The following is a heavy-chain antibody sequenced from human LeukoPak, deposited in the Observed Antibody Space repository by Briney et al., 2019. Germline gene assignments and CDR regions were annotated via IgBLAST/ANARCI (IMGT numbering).Heavy chain of an antibody. J-gene: IGHJ4*01. CDR2: LSGSGITT. CDR1: RLTFNSNA. CDR3: AKGIYSSGWSYFDY. Sequence: GGSLRLSCVVSRLTFNSNAMYWVRQAPGKGLEWVSTLSGSGITTYYADSVKGRFTISRDNSKNTLYLQMNSLRAEDTAVYYCAKGIYSSGWSYFDYWGHGTLVTVSS. D-gene: IGHD6-19*01. V-gene: IGHV3-23*01.